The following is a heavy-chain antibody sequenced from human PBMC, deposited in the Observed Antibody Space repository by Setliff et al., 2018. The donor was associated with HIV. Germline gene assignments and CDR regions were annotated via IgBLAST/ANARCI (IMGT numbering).Heavy chain of an antibody. CDR1: GGTFNTYT. J-gene: IGHJ4*02. D-gene: IGHD3-10*01. Sequence: SEKVSCKASGGTFNTYTITWVRQAPGQGLEWMGGIIPFTGTTNYAQKFQGRVTITTDESRSIVYMEVSSLRSEDTAVYYCARAPRLTMIRGVFDYWGQGTLVTVSS. CDR3: ARAPRLTMIRGVFDY. V-gene: IGHV1-69*16. CDR2: IIPFTGTT.